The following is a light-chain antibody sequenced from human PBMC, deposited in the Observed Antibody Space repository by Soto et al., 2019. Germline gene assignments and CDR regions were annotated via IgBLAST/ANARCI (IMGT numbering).Light chain of an antibody. CDR1: QSIANNY. CDR3: QHYDISTHP. J-gene: IGKJ2*01. V-gene: IGKV3-20*01. Sequence: EIVLTQSPGTLSLSPGERATLSCRASQSIANNYLAWYQQKPGQTPRLLIYGASDRATGIPDRFSGSGSGADFTLTISRLEPEDFAVYYCQHYDISTHPFGQGTKLEIK. CDR2: GAS.